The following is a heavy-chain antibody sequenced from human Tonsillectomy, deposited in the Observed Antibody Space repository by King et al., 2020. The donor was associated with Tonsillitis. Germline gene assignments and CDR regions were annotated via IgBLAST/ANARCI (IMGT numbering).Heavy chain of an antibody. V-gene: IGHV3-30*02. Sequence: VQLVQSGGGVVQPGGSLRLSCAASGFTFSRYGMHWVRQAPGKGLEWVAFIFSDGSNKYYVDSVKGRFTISRDNSQNTLYMQMNSLRPEDTAVYYCVRDGDHDSGWGFDYWGQGTLVTVSS. CDR3: VRDGDHDSGWGFDY. D-gene: IGHD3-3*01. J-gene: IGHJ4*02. CDR2: IFSDGSNK. CDR1: GFTFSRYG.